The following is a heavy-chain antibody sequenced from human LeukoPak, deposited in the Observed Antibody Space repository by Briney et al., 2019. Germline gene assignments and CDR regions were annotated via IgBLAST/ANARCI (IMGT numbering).Heavy chain of an antibody. CDR1: GYTFTSYY. V-gene: IGHV1-46*01. D-gene: IGHD3-10*01. Sequence: VASVKVSCKASGYTFTSYYMHWVRQAPGQGLEWMGIINPSGGSTSYAQKFQGRVTMTRDTSTSTVYMELSSLRSEDTAVYYCARGGTYYYGSGSRPADYWGQGTLVTVSS. CDR3: ARGGTYYYGSGSRPADY. CDR2: INPSGGST. J-gene: IGHJ4*02.